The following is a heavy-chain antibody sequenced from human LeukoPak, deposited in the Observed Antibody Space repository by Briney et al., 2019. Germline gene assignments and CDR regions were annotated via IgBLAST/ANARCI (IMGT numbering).Heavy chain of an antibody. J-gene: IGHJ5*02. D-gene: IGHD2-15*01. Sequence: GGSLRLSCSASGFTFSSYAMHWVRQAPGKGLEWVSTISTDSNYIYYADSVRGRFTISRDDAKKSLCLQMHSLRVEDTAVYYCARDGPSWSRDTWGQGTLVTVSS. CDR3: ARDGPSWSRDT. CDR1: GFTFSSYA. CDR2: ISTDSNYI. V-gene: IGHV3-21*01.